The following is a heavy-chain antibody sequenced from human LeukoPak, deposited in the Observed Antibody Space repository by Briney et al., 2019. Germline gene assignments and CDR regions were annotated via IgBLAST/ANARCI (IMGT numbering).Heavy chain of an antibody. CDR2: VNANSESS. CDR3: SRGMSSGRNDYYFDY. V-gene: IGHV1-8*01. Sequence: ASVQVPCKASGYSLDSYEISWLRQAPGQRLDGTGLVNANSESSGYSQQFQRRVNMTENNSLSTAYLVLTNLRSDDTAVYYLSRGMSSGRNDYYFDYSGQGTMVVVSS. J-gene: IGHJ4*02. CDR1: GYSLDSYE. D-gene: IGHD3-10*01.